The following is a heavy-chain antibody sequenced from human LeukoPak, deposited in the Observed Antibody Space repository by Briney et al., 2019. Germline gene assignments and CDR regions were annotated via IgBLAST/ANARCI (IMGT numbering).Heavy chain of an antibody. V-gene: IGHV3-53*04. J-gene: IGHJ4*02. CDR3: ARGGGDYNPFDY. CDR2: MYSGGST. Sequence: PGGSLRLSCAVSGFTVSSNYMSWVRQAPGKGLEWVSVMYSGGSTYYADSVKGRFTISRHNSKNTLYLEINSLRPDDTAFYYCARGGGDYNPFDYWGQGTLVTVSS. CDR1: GFTVSSNY. D-gene: IGHD4-17*01.